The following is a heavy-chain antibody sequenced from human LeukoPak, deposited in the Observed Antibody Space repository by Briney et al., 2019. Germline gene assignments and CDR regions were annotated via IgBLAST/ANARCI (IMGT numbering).Heavy chain of an antibody. CDR3: AKGSYYYGSGSYSPRFDY. V-gene: IGHV3-23*01. D-gene: IGHD3-10*01. J-gene: IGHJ4*02. CDR2: ISGSGGST. Sequence: GGSLRLSCAASGFTFSNYAMIWVRQAQGKGLEWVSGISGSGGSTYYADSVKGRFTISRDNSKNTLYLQMNSLRAEDTAVYYCAKGSYYYGSGSYSPRFDYWGQGALVTVSS. CDR1: GFTFSNYA.